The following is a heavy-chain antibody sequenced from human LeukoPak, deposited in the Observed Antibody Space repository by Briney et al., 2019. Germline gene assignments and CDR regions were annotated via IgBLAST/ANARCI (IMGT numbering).Heavy chain of an antibody. CDR1: GFTFSDYY. D-gene: IGHD2-21*02. CDR3: AREAGDIVVVTAIDY. Sequence: GGSLRLSCAASGFTFSDYYMSWIRQAPGKGLEWVSYISSSGSTIYYADSVKGRFTISRDNAKNSLYLQMNSLRAEDTAVYYCAREAGDIVVVTAIDYWGQGTLVTVSS. CDR2: ISSSGSTI. V-gene: IGHV3-11*04. J-gene: IGHJ4*02.